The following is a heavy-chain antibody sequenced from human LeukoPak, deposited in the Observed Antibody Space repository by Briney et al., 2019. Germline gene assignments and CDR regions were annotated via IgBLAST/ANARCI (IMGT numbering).Heavy chain of an antibody. D-gene: IGHD2-15*01. Sequence: GGSLTLSCAVSGLTLSNYAMHWVRQPPGKGLESVSGVIYSRGSTYYANSVKGRFTISIDNSKNTLNLQMGSLRTEDMAVYYCARGAIRISRSGGFYIWGQGTMVTVSS. CDR1: GLTLSNYA. CDR3: ARGAIRISRSGGFYI. J-gene: IGHJ3*02. V-gene: IGHV3-64*01. CDR2: VIYSRGST.